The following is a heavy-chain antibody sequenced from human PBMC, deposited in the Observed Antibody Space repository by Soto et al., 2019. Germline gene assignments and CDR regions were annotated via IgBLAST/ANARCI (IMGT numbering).Heavy chain of an antibody. CDR1: GYAFITYG. CDR3: ARGRYGDC. Sequence: QVHLVQSGAEVKKPGASVKVSCKGSGYAFITYGITWVRQAPGQGLEWMGWISAHNGNTNYAQKLQGRVTVTRDTSTSTAYMELRSLRSDDTAVYYCARGRYGDCWGQGALVTVSS. V-gene: IGHV1-18*01. D-gene: IGHD1-1*01. J-gene: IGHJ4*02. CDR2: ISAHNGNT.